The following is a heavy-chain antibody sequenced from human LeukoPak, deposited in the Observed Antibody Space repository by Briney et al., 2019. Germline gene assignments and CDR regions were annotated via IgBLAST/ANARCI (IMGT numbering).Heavy chain of an antibody. J-gene: IGHJ4*02. D-gene: IGHD6-19*01. CDR3: AKGPPADDAVDQGNFDY. V-gene: IGHV3-33*06. Sequence: PGRSLRLSCAASGFTFSSYGMYWVRQAPGKGLEWVAVIRYDGSNKYYADSVKGRFTISRDNSKNTLYLQMSSLRVEDTAVYYCAKGPPADDAVDQGNFDYWGQGTLVTVSS. CDR2: IRYDGSNK. CDR1: GFTFSSYG.